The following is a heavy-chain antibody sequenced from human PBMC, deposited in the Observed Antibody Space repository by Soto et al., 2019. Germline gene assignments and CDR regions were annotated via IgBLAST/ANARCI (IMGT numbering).Heavy chain of an antibody. Sequence: SETLSLTCTVSGGSISSSSYYWGWIRQPPGKGLEWIGSIYYSGSTYYNPSLKSRVTISVDTSKNHFSLKLSSVTAADTAVYYCASSLLGLHLGELWDFDYWGQGTLVTVSS. V-gene: IGHV4-39*01. CDR3: ASSLLGLHLGELWDFDY. D-gene: IGHD3-16*01. CDR2: IYYSGST. CDR1: GGSISSSSYY. J-gene: IGHJ4*02.